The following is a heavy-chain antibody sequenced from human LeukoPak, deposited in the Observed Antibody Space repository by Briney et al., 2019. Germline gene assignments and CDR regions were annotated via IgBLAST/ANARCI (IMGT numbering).Heavy chain of an antibody. D-gene: IGHD6-19*01. CDR3: ARTGYSSGWYLYYFDY. V-gene: IGHV4-39*07. CDR2: IYYSGST. J-gene: IGHJ4*02. CDR1: GGSISSSSYY. Sequence: SETLSLTCTVSGGSISSSSYYWGWIRQPPGKGLEWIGSIYYSGSTYYNPSLKSRVTISVDTSKNQFSLRLSSVTAADTAVYYCARTGYSSGWYLYYFDYWGQGTLVTVSS.